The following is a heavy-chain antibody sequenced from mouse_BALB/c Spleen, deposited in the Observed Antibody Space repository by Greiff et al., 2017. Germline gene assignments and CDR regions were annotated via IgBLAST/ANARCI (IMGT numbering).Heavy chain of an antibody. V-gene: IGHV1S135*01. CDR1: GYSFTSYY. Sequence: VQLQQSGPELMKPGASVKISCKASGYSFTSYYMHWVKQSHGKSLEWIGYIDPFNGGTSYNQKFKGKATLTVDKSSSTAYMHLSSLTSEDSAVYYCARVYYYGSPDYWGQGTTLTVSS. D-gene: IGHD1-1*01. CDR2: IDPFNGGT. J-gene: IGHJ2*01. CDR3: ARVYYYGSPDY.